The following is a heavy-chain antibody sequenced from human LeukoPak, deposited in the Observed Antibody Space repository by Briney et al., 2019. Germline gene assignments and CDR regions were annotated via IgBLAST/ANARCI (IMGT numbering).Heavy chain of an antibody. J-gene: IGHJ6*03. CDR2: IIPIFGTA. Sequence: SSVNVSCKASRCTFISYAISWVRQAPGQGLEWMGGIIPIFGTANYAQKFQGRVTITADKSTSTAYMDLSSLTSEDTPVYYFARDSFGGGYYYYYMDVWGKGTTVTVSS. CDR1: RCTFISYA. V-gene: IGHV1-69*06. CDR3: ARDSFGGGYYYYYMDV. D-gene: IGHD3-16*01.